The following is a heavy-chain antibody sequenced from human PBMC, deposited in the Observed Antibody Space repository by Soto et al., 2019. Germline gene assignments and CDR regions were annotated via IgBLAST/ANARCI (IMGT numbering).Heavy chain of an antibody. V-gene: IGHV3-48*02. CDR3: ARDRATGRDVLDY. Sequence: EVQLVESGGGLVQPGGSLRLSCAASGFTFSSYNMNWVRQAPGKGLEWVSYISSSSSAIYYADSVKGRFTICTDNAKKALYQHMNSRRDEDMAVYYCARDRATGRDVLDYWGQGTLVTVSS. J-gene: IGHJ4*02. CDR2: ISSSSSAI. CDR1: GFTFSSYN.